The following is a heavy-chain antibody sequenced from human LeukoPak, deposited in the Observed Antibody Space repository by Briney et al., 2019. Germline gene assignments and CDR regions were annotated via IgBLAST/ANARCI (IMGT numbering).Heavy chain of an antibody. CDR2: IIANNGNT. J-gene: IGHJ4*02. CDR3: ARGDYGDYGGVY. Sequence: GASVKVSCKASAYTFTSYGISCVRQAPGQWLEWMGWIIANNGNTKYTQKRPGRVTMTTDTSTSTAYMERRSLKSDDTAVYYCARGDYGDYGGVYWGQGTPVTVSS. D-gene: IGHD4-17*01. CDR1: AYTFTSYG. V-gene: IGHV1-18*04.